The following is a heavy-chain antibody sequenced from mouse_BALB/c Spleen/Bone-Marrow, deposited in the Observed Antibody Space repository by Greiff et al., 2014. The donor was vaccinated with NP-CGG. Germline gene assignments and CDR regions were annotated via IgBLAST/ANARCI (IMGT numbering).Heavy chain of an antibody. D-gene: IGHD2-3*01. CDR2: ISSGGST. J-gene: IGHJ2*01. Sequence: VPLKESGGGLVKPGGSLKLSCAASGFPFSSYALSWVRQTPEKRLGGVASISSGGSTYYPDSVKGRFTISRDNARNILYLQMSSLRSEDTAMYYCAREVDGWYYFDYWGQGTTLTVSS. V-gene: IGHV5-6-5*01. CDR3: AREVDGWYYFDY. CDR1: GFPFSSYA.